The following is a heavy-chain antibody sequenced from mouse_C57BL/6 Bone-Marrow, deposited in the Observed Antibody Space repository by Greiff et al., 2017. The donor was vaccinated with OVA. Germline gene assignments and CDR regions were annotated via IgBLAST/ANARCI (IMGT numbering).Heavy chain of an antibody. CDR2: INPSSGYT. J-gene: IGHJ1*03. D-gene: IGHD2-3*01. CDR1: GYTFTSYW. Sequence: VQLQQSGAELVKPGASVKLSCKASGYTFTSYWMHWVKQRPGQGLEWIGYINPSSGYTKYNQKFKDKATVTADKSSSTAYMQLSSLTYEVSAVNNGARDDGYYDDWGRGTAVTVSS. V-gene: IGHV1-7*01. CDR3: ARDDGYYDD.